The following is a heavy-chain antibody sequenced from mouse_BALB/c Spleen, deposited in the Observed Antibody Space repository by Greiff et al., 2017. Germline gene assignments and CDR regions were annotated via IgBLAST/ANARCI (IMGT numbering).Heavy chain of an antibody. V-gene: IGHV1-14*01. CDR1: GYTFTSYV. CDR2: INPYNDGT. J-gene: IGHJ3*01. D-gene: IGHD1-1*02. Sequence: EVKLQESGPELVKPGASVKMSCKASGYTFTSYVMHWVKQKPGQGLEWIGYINPYNDGTKYNEKFKGKATLTSDKSSSTAYMELSSLTSEDSAVYYCARGGGPGRFAYWGQGTLVTVSA. CDR3: ARGGGPGRFAY.